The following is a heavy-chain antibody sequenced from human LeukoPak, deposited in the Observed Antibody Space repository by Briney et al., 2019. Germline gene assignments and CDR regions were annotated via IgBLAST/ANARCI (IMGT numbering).Heavy chain of an antibody. D-gene: IGHD6-19*01. CDR1: GFTFSTYA. CDR2: ISSSGGTT. Sequence: GGSLRLSCAASGFTFSTYAMHWVRQAPGKGLEYVSAISSSGGTTYYANSVKGRFTISRDNSKNTLYLQMNSLRAEDTAVYYCARGGSGWEYWGQGTLVTVSS. J-gene: IGHJ4*02. CDR3: ARGGSGWEY. V-gene: IGHV3-64*01.